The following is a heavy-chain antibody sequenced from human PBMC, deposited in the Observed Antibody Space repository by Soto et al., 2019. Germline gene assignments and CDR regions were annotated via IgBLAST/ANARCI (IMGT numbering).Heavy chain of an antibody. J-gene: IGHJ6*02. CDR3: AKRGSGSYYIAPNALDV. Sequence: GPGTASETLSLTCAVHGGSLNGYYWTWVRQPPGKGLEWIGEINDSGSSNYAPSLLSRVTISVDTSKSQFSLRLSSVTAADTAIYFCAKRGSGSYYIAPNALDVWGQGTTVTVSS. V-gene: IGHV4-34*01. D-gene: IGHD3-10*01. CDR2: INDSGSS. CDR1: GGSLNGYY.